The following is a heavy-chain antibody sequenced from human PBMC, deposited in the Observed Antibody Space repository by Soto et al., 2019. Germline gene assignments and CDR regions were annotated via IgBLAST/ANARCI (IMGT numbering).Heavy chain of an antibody. D-gene: IGHD2-15*01. CDR2: ISPNPGST. V-gene: IGHV1-46*01. CDR3: ARSRVGYCSGGTGYLNAFDV. CDR1: GYSFPTYY. J-gene: IGHJ3*01. Sequence: GASVKVSCKASGYSFPTYYIHWVRQAPGQGLEWMGVISPNPGSTSYAQRFQDRVTMTRDTSTSTVYMELSSPRSEDTAIYYCARSRVGYCSGGTGYLNAFDVWG.